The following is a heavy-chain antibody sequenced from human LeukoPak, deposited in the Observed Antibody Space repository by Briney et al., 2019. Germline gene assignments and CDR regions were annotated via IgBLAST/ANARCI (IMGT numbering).Heavy chain of an antibody. V-gene: IGHV3-23*01. CDR1: GSTFSSYS. J-gene: IGHJ4*02. D-gene: IGHD6-6*01. Sequence: GGSLRLSCAASGSTFSSYSMTWVRQAPGKGLEWVSAISGGGENTYYADSVKGRFIISRDNSKNTLYLQMHSLRAEDTAVYYCAGRIATRPWSPPFDYWGQGTLVTVSS. CDR2: ISGGGENT. CDR3: AGRIATRPWSPPFDY.